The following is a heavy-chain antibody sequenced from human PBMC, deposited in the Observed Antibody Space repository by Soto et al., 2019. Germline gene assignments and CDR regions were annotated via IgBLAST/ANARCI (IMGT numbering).Heavy chain of an antibody. V-gene: IGHV1-18*01. CDR3: ARVMEGYRSSSWWFDP. J-gene: IGHJ5*02. CDR2: ISAYNGNT. Sequence: GASVKVSCKASGYTFTSYGISWVRQAPGQGLEWMGWISAYNGNTNYAQRLQGRVTMTTDTSTSTAYMELRSLRSDDTAVYYCARVMEGYRSSSWWFDPWGQGTLVTVSS. D-gene: IGHD6-6*01. CDR1: GYTFTSYG.